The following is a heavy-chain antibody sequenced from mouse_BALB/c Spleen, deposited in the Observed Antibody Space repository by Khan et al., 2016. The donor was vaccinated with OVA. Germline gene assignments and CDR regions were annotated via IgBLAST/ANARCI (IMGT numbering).Heavy chain of an antibody. CDR3: ASYYRDLASFAY. V-gene: IGHV1-4*01. D-gene: IGHD2-10*01. CDR1: GYIFTTYT. Sequence: QGQLKESGAELARPGASVKMSCKASGYIFTTYTMHWVKQRPGQGLEWIGYINPSTDYANYNQKFKDKASLTADKSSSTAYMQLSSLTSADSAVYSCASYYRDLASFAYWAQGTRVTVSA. J-gene: IGHJ3*01. CDR2: INPSTDYA.